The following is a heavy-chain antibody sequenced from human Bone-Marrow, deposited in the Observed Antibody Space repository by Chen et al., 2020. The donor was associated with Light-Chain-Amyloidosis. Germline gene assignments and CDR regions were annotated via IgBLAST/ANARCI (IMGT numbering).Heavy chain of an antibody. D-gene: IGHD5-12*01. CDR3: ARRRDGYNFDY. Sequence: KISCKGSGYTSPNYWIGWVRQMPGKGLEWMGVIYPDDSDARYSPSFEGQVTISADKSITTAYLQWRSLKASDTAMYYCARRRDGYNFDYWGQGTLVTVSS. CDR1: GYTSPNYW. CDR2: IYPDDSDA. J-gene: IGHJ4*02. V-gene: IGHV5-51*01.